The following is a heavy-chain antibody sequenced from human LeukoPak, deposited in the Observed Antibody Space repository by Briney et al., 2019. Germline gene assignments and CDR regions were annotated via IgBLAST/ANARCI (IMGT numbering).Heavy chain of an antibody. CDR3: ARLIKWLLRGFDY. J-gene: IGHJ4*02. V-gene: IGHV4-39*07. Sequence: SETLSLTCTVSGGSISSSSYYWGWIRQPPGKGLEGIGSNYHSGSTYYNPPLKSRVTISVDTSKNQFSLNLSSVTAADTAVYYCARLIKWLLRGFDYWGQGTLVTVSS. CDR1: GGSISSSSYY. CDR2: NYHSGST. D-gene: IGHD5-12*01.